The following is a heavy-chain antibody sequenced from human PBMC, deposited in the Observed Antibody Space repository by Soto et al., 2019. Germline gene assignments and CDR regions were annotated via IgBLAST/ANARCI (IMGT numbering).Heavy chain of an antibody. D-gene: IGHD3-10*01. CDR3: ARDMGFGLSAY. Sequence: QVQLVQSGAEVKKPGASVKVSCKASGYTFTSYAMDWVRQAPGQRLEWMGWINAGNGNTKYSQKFQGRVTITRDTSASIAFMELSSLRSEDTAVYYCARDMGFGLSAYWGQGTLVTVSS. CDR2: INAGNGNT. J-gene: IGHJ4*02. V-gene: IGHV1-3*01. CDR1: GYTFTSYA.